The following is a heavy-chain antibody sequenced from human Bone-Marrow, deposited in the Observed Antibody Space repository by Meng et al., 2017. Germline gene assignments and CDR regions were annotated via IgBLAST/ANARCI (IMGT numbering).Heavy chain of an antibody. CDR3: ARGRDGYIIRWYLDY. D-gene: IGHD5-24*01. J-gene: IGHJ4*02. Sequence: GSLRLSCAVYGGSFSGYYWSWIRQPPGKGLEWIGEINHSGSTNYNPSLKSRVTISVDTSKNQFSLKLSSVTAADTAVYYCARGRDGYIIRWYLDYWGQGNLVTVSS. V-gene: IGHV4-34*01. CDR2: INHSGST. CDR1: GGSFSGYY.